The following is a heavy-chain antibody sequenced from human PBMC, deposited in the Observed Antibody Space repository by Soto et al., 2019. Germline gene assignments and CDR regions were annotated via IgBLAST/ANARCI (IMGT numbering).Heavy chain of an antibody. CDR1: GGSFSGYY. D-gene: IGHD4-17*01. V-gene: IGHV4-34*01. J-gene: IGHJ4*02. CDR2: INHSGST. Sequence: SETLSLTCAVYGGSFSGYYWSWIRQPPWKGLEWIGEINHSGSTNYNPSLKSRVTISVDTSKNQFSLKLSSVTAADTAVYYCARGRGETYGDFDYWGQGTLVTSPQ. CDR3: ARGRGETYGDFDY.